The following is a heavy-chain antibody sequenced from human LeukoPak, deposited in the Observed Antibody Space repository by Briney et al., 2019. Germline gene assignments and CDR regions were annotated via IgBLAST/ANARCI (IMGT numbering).Heavy chain of an antibody. CDR2: INPNSGGT. Sequence: ASVKVSCKASGYTFTGYYMHWVRQAPGQGLEWMGWINPNSGGTNYAQKFQGWVTMTRDTSISTAYMELSRLRSDDTAVYYCARGEETPDYYYYYGMDVWGKGTTVTVSS. CDR1: GYTFTGYY. J-gene: IGHJ6*04. CDR3: ARGEETPDYYYYYGMDV. V-gene: IGHV1-2*04.